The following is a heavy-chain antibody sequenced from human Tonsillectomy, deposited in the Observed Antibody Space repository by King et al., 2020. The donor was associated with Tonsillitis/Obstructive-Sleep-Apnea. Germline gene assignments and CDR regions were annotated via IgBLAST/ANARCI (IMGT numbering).Heavy chain of an antibody. CDR2: IWYDGSNK. CDR3: ARDRSSNVVVIAHDAFDI. V-gene: IGHV3-33*01. Sequence: QLVQSGGGVVQPERSLRLSCAASGFTFSSYGMHWVRQAPGKGLEWVAVIWYDGSNKYYADSVKGRFTISRDNSKNTLYLQMNSLRAEDTAVYYCARDRSSNVVVIAHDAFDIWGQGTMVTVSS. CDR1: GFTFSSYG. D-gene: IGHD2-21*01. J-gene: IGHJ3*02.